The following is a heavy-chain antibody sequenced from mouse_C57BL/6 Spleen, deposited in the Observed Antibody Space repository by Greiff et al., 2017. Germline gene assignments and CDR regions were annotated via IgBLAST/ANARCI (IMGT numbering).Heavy chain of an antibody. J-gene: IGHJ3*01. CDR1: GFTFSDYG. D-gene: IGHD2-4*01. Sequence: EVQLVESGGGLVKPGGSLKLSCAASGFTFSDYGMHWVRQAPEKGLEWVAYISSGSSTIYYADTVTGRFTISRDNAKNSLFLQMTSLRSEDTAMYYCARDDYDGTWFAYWGQGTLVTVSA. V-gene: IGHV5-17*01. CDR2: ISSGSSTI. CDR3: ARDDYDGTWFAY.